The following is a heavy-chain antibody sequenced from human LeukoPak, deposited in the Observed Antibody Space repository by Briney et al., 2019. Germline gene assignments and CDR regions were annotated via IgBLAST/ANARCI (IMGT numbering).Heavy chain of an antibody. Sequence: GGSLTLSCAASGFTFSSYAMSWVRQAPGKGLEWVLAISGSSGSKYHADSVKGRFTISRDNSKNTLYLQMNSLRAEDTAVYYCAKVGASSVRYFDWLLYPWFDPWGQGTLVTVSS. CDR3: AKVGASSVRYFDWLLYPWFDP. J-gene: IGHJ5*02. V-gene: IGHV3-23*01. D-gene: IGHD3-9*01. CDR1: GFTFSSYA. CDR2: ISGSSGSK.